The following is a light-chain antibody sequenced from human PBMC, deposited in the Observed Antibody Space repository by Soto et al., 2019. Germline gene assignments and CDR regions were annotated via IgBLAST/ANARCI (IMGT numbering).Light chain of an antibody. CDR2: DVS. V-gene: IGLV2-14*01. Sequence: QSALTQPASVSGSPGQSITISCTGTSSDVGGYNYVSWYQQHPGKATKLMIYDVSNRPSGVSNRFSGSKSGNTASLTISGLQAEDEADYDCSSYTSSSTHVVFGTGNNLTVL. J-gene: IGLJ1*01. CDR1: SSDVGGYNY. CDR3: SSYTSSSTHVV.